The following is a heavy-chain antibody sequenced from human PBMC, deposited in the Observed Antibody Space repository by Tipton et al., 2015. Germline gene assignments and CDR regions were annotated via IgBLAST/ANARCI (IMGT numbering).Heavy chain of an antibody. CDR3: ARRVRNGVLDI. CDR2: IYYSGTT. Sequence: TLSLTCTVSGGSISTSTYYWGWIRQPPGMGLEWIGSIYYSGTTYYNPSLKSRVIMSVDKSKNQFSLKLSSVTAADTAVYYCARRVRNGVLDIWGRGTVVTASS. D-gene: IGHD2-8*01. CDR1: GGSISTSTYY. J-gene: IGHJ3*02. V-gene: IGHV4-39*01.